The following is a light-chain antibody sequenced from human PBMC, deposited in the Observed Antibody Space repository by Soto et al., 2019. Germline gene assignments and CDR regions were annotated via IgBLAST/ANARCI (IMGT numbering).Light chain of an antibody. V-gene: IGKV1-5*03. CDR2: KAS. CDR3: HQYNTYPLT. J-gene: IGKJ4*01. Sequence: DIQMTQSPSTLSASVGDRVTITCRASQSISTWLAWYQQKPGKAPKLLIYKASSLESGFPSRFSGSGSVTEFTLPISSLQPADFATYYCHQYNTYPLTFGGGTTVEIK. CDR1: QSISTW.